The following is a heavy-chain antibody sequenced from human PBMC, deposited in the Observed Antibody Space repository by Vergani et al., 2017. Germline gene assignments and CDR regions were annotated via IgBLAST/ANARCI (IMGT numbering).Heavy chain of an antibody. CDR3: ARPNCGADCSYAFDI. Sequence: VQLVPAGAEVKKPGESLKISCKGSGYSITSYWIGGLRQRRGKGLEWRGIIYPGDSDTRYRPFVQGQVTISADKSISTAYLQWSSLKASDTAMYYCARPNCGADCSYAFDIWGQGTMVTVSS. J-gene: IGHJ3*02. CDR2: IYPGDSDT. CDR1: GYSITSYW. D-gene: IGHD2-21*01. V-gene: IGHV5-51*03.